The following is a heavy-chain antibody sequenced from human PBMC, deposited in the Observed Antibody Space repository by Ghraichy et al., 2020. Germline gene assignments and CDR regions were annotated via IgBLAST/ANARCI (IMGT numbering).Heavy chain of an antibody. CDR1: GLTFSIYG. Sequence: GGSLRLSCAASGLTFSIYGMHWVRQAPGKGLEWVAFVRPDGSSSYYADPVKGRFTISRDNSKNTVYLQMSSLRPEDSAVYYCAKDVSGSWGLDHWGQGTLVTVSS. CDR3: AKDVSGSWGLDH. D-gene: IGHD2-15*01. V-gene: IGHV3-30*02. J-gene: IGHJ4*02. CDR2: VRPDGSSS.